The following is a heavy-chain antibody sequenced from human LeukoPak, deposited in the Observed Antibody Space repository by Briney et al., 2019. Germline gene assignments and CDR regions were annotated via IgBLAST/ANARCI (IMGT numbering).Heavy chain of an antibody. J-gene: IGHJ4*02. CDR2: IRSEIDGGAT. V-gene: IGHV3-15*07. CDR3: YTSITDY. D-gene: IGHD2-21*01. Sequence: GGSLRLSCAASGFNVNNAWMSWVRQAPGKGLEWVGRIRSEIDGGATDYAAPVKGRFTISRDDSKNTLYLQINSLKIEDTAMYYCYTSITDYWGQGTLVTVSS. CDR1: GFNVNNAW.